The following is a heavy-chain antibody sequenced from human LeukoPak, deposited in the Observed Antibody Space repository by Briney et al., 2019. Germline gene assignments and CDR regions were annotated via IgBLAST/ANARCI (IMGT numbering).Heavy chain of an antibody. J-gene: IGHJ6*02. CDR3: ARELGYYYYGMDV. Sequence: GGSLRLSCAASGFTFSSYAMHWVRQAPGKGLEWVAVISYDGSNKYYADSVKGRFTISRDSSKNTLYLQMSSLRAEDTAVYYCARELGYYYYGMDVWGQGTTVTVSS. V-gene: IGHV3-30-3*01. CDR2: ISYDGSNK. D-gene: IGHD3-16*01. CDR1: GFTFSSYA.